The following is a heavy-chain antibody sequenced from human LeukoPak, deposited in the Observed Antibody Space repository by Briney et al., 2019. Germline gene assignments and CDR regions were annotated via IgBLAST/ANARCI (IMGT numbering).Heavy chain of an antibody. CDR1: GYSLTSYW. CDR2: INPSDFDT. CDR3: ATTGYSSHWEYF. V-gene: IGHV5-51*01. Sequence: GEFLKISCQISGYSLTSYWIGWARQMPGKGLEWMGIINPSDFDTLYSPSFQGHVTISLDRSISTAYLHWTSLEASDTATYYCATTGYSSHWEYFWGQGTLVTVS. J-gene: IGHJ4*02. D-gene: IGHD5-12*01.